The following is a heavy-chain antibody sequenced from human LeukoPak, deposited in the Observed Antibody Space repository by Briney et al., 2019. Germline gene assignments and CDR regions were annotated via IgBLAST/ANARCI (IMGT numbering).Heavy chain of an antibody. J-gene: IGHJ4*02. CDR3: ARHADPDRYFDY. D-gene: IGHD6-13*01. V-gene: IGHV5-51*01. Sequence: GESLKISCKGSGYSVTSYWIGWVRQMPGKGLAWMGIIYPGDSDTRYSTSFQGQVTISADKSIRTAYLQWSSLKASDTAMYYCARHADPDRYFDYWGQGTLVTVSS. CDR1: GYSVTSYW. CDR2: IYPGDSDT.